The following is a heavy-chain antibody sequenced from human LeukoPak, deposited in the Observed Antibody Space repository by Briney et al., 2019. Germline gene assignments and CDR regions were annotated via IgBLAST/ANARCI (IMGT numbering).Heavy chain of an antibody. V-gene: IGHV1-8*03. Sequence: GASVKVSCKASGYTFIGYYIYWVRQAPGQGLEWMGWINPNSGDTNYAQKFQGRVTITRNTSISTAYMELSSLRSEDTAVYYCAREKQQLLFDAFDIWGQGTMVTVSS. CDR1: GYTFIGYY. J-gene: IGHJ3*02. CDR3: AREKQQLLFDAFDI. D-gene: IGHD6-13*01. CDR2: INPNSGDT.